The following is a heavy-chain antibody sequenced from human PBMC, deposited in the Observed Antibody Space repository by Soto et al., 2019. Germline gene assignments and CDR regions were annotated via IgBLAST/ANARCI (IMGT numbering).Heavy chain of an antibody. V-gene: IGHV3-48*01. CDR2: ISSSSSTI. D-gene: IGHD3-3*01. CDR1: GFTFSSYS. Sequence: GGSLRLSCAASGFTFSSYSMNWVRQAPGKGLEWVSYISSSSSTIYYADSVKGRFTISRDNAKNSLYLQMNSLRAEDTAVYYCARGLTYDFWSPVDFDIWGQGTMVTVSS. J-gene: IGHJ3*02. CDR3: ARGLTYDFWSPVDFDI.